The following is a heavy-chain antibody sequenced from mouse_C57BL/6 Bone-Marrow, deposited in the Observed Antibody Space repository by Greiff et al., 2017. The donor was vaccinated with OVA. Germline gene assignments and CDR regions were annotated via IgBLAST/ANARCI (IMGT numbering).Heavy chain of an antibody. CDR2: INPNNGGT. D-gene: IGHD1-1*01. J-gene: IGHJ2*01. CDR3: ARSPYYYGSSYRRFDY. V-gene: IGHV1-18*01. CDR1: GYTFTDYN. Sequence: VQLQQSGPELVKPGASVKIPCKASGYTFTDYNMDWVKQSHGKSLEWIGDINPNNGGTIYNQKFKGKATLTVDKSSSTAYMELNSLTSEDSAVYYCARSPYYYGSSYRRFDYWGQGTTLTVSS.